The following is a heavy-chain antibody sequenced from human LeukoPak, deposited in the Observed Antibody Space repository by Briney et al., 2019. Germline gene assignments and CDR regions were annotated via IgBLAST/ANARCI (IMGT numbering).Heavy chain of an antibody. Sequence: PGGSLRLSCAASGFTFSSYWMSWVRQAPGKGLEWVANIKQDGSEKYYVDSVKGRFTISRDNSKNTLYLQMNSLRAEDTAVYYCAARPCSSTSCYPLGWFDPWGQGTLVTVSS. J-gene: IGHJ5*02. CDR1: GFTFSSYW. V-gene: IGHV3-7*03. D-gene: IGHD2-2*01. CDR2: IKQDGSEK. CDR3: AARPCSSTSCYPLGWFDP.